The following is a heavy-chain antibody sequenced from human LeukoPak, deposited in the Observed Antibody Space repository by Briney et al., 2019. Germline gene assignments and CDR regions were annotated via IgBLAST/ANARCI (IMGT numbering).Heavy chain of an antibody. J-gene: IGHJ5*02. CDR3: ARGRRVVVAATRGFRSNWFDP. CDR1: GGSFSGYH. V-gene: IGHV4-34*01. D-gene: IGHD2-15*01. Sequence: SETLSLTCAVYGGSFSGYHWSWIRQPPGKGLEWIGEINHSGSTNYNPSLKSRVTISVDTSKNQFSLKLSSVTAADTAVYYCARGRRVVVAATRGFRSNWFDPWGQGTLVTVSS. CDR2: INHSGST.